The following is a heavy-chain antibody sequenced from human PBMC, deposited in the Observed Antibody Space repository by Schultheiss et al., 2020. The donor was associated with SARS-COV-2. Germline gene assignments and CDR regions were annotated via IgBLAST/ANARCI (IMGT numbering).Heavy chain of an antibody. J-gene: IGHJ4*02. D-gene: IGHD6-13*01. V-gene: IGHV4-38-2*02. CDR2: IYHSGST. CDR3: ARDLTGYSSSLDY. Sequence: SETLSLTCAVSGYSISSGYYWGWIRQPPGKGLEWIGSIYHSGSTYYNPSLKSRVTISVDTSKNQFSLKLSSVTAADTAVYYCARDLTGYSSSLDYWGQGTLVTVSS. CDR1: GYSISSGYY.